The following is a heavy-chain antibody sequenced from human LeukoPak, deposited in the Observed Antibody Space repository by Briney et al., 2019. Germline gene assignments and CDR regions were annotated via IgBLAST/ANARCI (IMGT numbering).Heavy chain of an antibody. V-gene: IGHV3-74*01. Sequence: PEGSLRLSCAASGFTFSSYWMHWVRQAPGKGLVWISRINSDGSSTSYADSVKGRFTISRDNAKNTLYLQMNSLRSEDTAVYYCARDFWSWFPMDVWGKGTTVTVSS. CDR1: GFTFSSYW. D-gene: IGHD3-3*01. J-gene: IGHJ6*04. CDR3: ARDFWSWFPMDV. CDR2: INSDGSST.